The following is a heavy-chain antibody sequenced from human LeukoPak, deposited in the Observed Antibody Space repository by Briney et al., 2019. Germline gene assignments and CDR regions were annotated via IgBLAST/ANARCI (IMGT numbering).Heavy chain of an antibody. CDR2: ISSSSTTK. J-gene: IGHJ4*02. CDR3: ASSIVVRPGLDY. Sequence: GGSLRLSCAASGFTFSSYSMNWVRQAPGKGLEWVSYISSSSTTKHYADSVKSRFTISRDNAKNSLYLQMNSLRDEDTAVYYCASSIVVRPGLDYWGQGTLVTVSS. D-gene: IGHD6-6*01. V-gene: IGHV3-48*02. CDR1: GFTFSSYS.